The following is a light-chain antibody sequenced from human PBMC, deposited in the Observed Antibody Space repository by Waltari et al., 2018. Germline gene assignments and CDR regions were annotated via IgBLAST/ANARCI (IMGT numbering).Light chain of an antibody. CDR2: DTS. V-gene: IGKV1-33*01. CDR3: QQYENFPVT. CDR1: QDISNY. J-gene: IGKJ5*01. Sequence: DIQVTQSPSSLSASVGDRVTITCQASQDISNYLNWYQQKPGKAPKLLIYDTSHSQTGVPSRFSGTGGGTDFTFTISSLQPEDIATYYCQQYENFPVTFGQGTRLEIK.